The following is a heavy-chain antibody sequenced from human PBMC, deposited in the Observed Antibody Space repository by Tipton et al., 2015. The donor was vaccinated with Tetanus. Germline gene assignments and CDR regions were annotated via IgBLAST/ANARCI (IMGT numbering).Heavy chain of an antibody. V-gene: IGHV4-39*01. CDR3: ARMGFTYGQVVY. CDR1: GGSINSGTFY. CDR2: IYYNGNT. J-gene: IGHJ4*02. Sequence: GLVKPSETLSLTCTVSGGSINSGTFYWDWIRQTPGKGLEWIGNIYYNGNTLQNPSLKSRVTMSLDKSKNQFSLKLRSVTAADTATYYCARMGFTYGQVVYWGQGTLVTVAS. D-gene: IGHD5-18*01.